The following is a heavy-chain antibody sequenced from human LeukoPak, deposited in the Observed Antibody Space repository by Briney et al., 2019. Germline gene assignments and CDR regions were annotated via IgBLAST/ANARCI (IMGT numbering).Heavy chain of an antibody. CDR2: INPNSGGT. CDR1: GYTFTVYY. V-gene: IGHV1-2*02. J-gene: IGHJ4*02. CDR3: SSGQWENDY. D-gene: IGHD1-26*01. Sequence: GASVTLSFTASGYTFTVYYVYWDRLPPGQGHEWMGWINPNSGGTNYAKKFQGRVTITRDTSISTAYMELSRLRSDDSAVYYWSSGQWENDYWGQGTLVTVAS.